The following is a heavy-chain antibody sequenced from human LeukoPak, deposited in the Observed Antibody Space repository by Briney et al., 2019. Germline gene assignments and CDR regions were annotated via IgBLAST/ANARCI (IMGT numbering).Heavy chain of an antibody. V-gene: IGHV5-10-1*01. CDR2: IDPSDSYT. Sequence: GESLRISCRGSGYSFTNYWITWVRQMPGKGLEWMGRIDPSDSYTNYSPSFQGHVTISADNSISTASLQWSRLRASDTATYYCARHARIGDGAFDIWGQGIMVTVSS. D-gene: IGHD3-10*01. J-gene: IGHJ3*02. CDR3: ARHARIGDGAFDI. CDR1: GYSFTNYW.